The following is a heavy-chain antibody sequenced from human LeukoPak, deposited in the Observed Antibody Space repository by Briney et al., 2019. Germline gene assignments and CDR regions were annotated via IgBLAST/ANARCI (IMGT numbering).Heavy chain of an antibody. D-gene: IGHD5-18*01. V-gene: IGHV4-38-2*02. CDR3: ARVSGYSYGSCMDY. Sequence: PSETLSLTCTVSGYSISSGYYWGWIRQPPGKGLEWIGSIYHSGSTYYNPSLKSRVTISVDTSKNQFSLKLSSVTAADTAVYYCARVSGYSYGSCMDYWGQGTLVTVSS. CDR2: IYHSGST. J-gene: IGHJ4*02. CDR1: GYSISSGYY.